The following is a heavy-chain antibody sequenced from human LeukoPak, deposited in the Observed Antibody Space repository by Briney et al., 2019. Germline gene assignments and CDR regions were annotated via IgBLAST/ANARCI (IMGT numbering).Heavy chain of an antibody. CDR1: GYTFTSYD. CDR3: ARGLGCSGGSCYLAFDY. Sequence: GASVKVSCKASGYTFTSYDINWVRQATGQGLEWMGWMNPNSGNTGYAQKFQGRVTMTRNTSISTAYMELSSLRSEDTAVYYCARGLGCSGGSCYLAFDYWGQGTLVTVSS. CDR2: MNPNSGNT. V-gene: IGHV1-8*01. J-gene: IGHJ4*02. D-gene: IGHD2-15*01.